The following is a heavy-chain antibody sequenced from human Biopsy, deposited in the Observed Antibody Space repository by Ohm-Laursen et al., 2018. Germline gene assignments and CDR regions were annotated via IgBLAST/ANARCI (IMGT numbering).Heavy chain of an antibody. V-gene: IGHV1-69*06. J-gene: IGHJ4*02. CDR1: RGTFSNYA. D-gene: IGHD3-10*01. CDR3: ASSDGRSGFDY. CDR2: IIPVSDTA. Sequence: GASVKVSCKASRGTFSNYAISWVRQAPGQGLEWLGGIIPVSDTANYAQKFQGRVTITADKPTSTAYMELSSLRSEDTGVYYCASSDGRSGFDYWGQGTLVTVSS.